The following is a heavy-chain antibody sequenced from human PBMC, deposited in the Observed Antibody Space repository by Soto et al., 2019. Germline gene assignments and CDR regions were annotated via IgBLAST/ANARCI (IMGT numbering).Heavy chain of an antibody. CDR2: IYSGGNT. J-gene: IGHJ4*02. Sequence: EVQVVESGGDLIQPGGSLRLSCAASGFTVSNNYMSWVRQAPGKGLEWVSVIYSGGNTDYADSVKGRFTISRDNSKRTVYLQMNSLRAEDTGVYYCARARDGYNFLYEPTWGQGTLVTVSS. V-gene: IGHV3-53*01. CDR1: GFTVSNNY. D-gene: IGHD5-12*01. CDR3: ARARDGYNFLYEPT.